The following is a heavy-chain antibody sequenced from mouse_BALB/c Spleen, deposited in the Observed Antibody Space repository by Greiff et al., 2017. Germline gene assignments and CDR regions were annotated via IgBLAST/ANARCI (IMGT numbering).Heavy chain of an antibody. CDR2: ISSGGSYT. J-gene: IGHJ3*01. V-gene: IGHV5-6*02. D-gene: IGHD4-1*01. Sequence: EVKLVESGGDLVKPGGSLKLSCAASGFTFSSYGMSWVRQTPDKRLEWVATISSGGSYTYYPDSVKGRFTISRDNAKNTLYLQMSSLKSEDTAMYYCASLTAPWFAYWGQGTLVTVSA. CDR3: ASLTAPWFAY. CDR1: GFTFSSYG.